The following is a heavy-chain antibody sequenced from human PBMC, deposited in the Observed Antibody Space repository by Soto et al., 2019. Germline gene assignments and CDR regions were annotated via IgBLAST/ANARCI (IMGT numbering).Heavy chain of an antibody. D-gene: IGHD4-17*01. CDR3: ARVAGDYSSAFDS. J-gene: IGHJ3*02. CDR2: IIPIFGTA. V-gene: IGHV1-69*13. CDR1: GGTFSSYA. Sequence: EASVKVSCKASGGTFSSYAISWVRQAPGQGLEWMGGIIPIFGTANYAQKFQGRVTITADESTSTAYMELSSLRSEDTAVYYWARVAGDYSSAFDSWGQGTMVTVSS.